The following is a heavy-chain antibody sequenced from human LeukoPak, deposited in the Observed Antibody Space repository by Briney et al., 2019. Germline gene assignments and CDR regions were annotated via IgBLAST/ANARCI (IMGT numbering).Heavy chain of an antibody. V-gene: IGHV4-59*01. D-gene: IGHD1-14*01. J-gene: IGHJ5*01. CDR2: SSYSGST. CDR3: GSEGTAGAYFNGMDP. CDR1: GGSISSYY. Sequence: PSETLSLTCTVSGGSISSYYWSWIRHPPGKGLEWIGGSSYSGSTNFNLSLKIRVTISVATSKIQFSLKLSSVTAADAYVYYCGSEGTAGAYFNGMDPWGQGTLVTVSS.